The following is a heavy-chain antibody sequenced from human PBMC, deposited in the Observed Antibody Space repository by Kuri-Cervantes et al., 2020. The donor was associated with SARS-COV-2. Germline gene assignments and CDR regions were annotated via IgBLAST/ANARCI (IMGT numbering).Heavy chain of an antibody. CDR1: GFTFSSYA. D-gene: IGHD2-2*01. J-gene: IGHJ4*02. CDR3: AKGFVPAAPRGDY. Sequence: ETLSLTCAASGFTFSSYAMSWVRQAPGKGLEWVSAISGSGGSTYYVDSVKGRFTISRDNSKNTLYLQMNSLRAEDTAVYYCAKGFVPAAPRGDYWGQGTLVTVSS. CDR2: ISGSGGST. V-gene: IGHV3-23*01.